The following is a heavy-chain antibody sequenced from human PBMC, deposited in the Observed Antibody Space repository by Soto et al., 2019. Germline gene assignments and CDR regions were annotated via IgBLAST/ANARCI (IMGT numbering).Heavy chain of an antibody. CDR1: GFSLSTSGVG. CDR2: IYWEDDK. V-gene: IGHV2-5*02. Sequence: QITLKESGPTLVKPTQTLTLTCTFSGFSLSTSGVGVGWIRQPPGKALEWLALIYWEDDKRYSPSLKSRLTITKDTSKNQVVLTMTNMDPVDTATYYSAHRHIAAANDAFDIWGQGTMVTVSS. D-gene: IGHD6-13*01. CDR3: AHRHIAAANDAFDI. J-gene: IGHJ3*02.